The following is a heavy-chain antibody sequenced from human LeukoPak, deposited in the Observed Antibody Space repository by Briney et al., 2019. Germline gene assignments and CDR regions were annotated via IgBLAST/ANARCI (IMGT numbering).Heavy chain of an antibody. CDR3: AKRSTVVTPGYFDY. Sequence: GGSLRLSCAASGFTVSSNYMSWVRQAPGKGLEWVSAISGSGGSTYYADSVKGRFTISRDNSKNTLYLQMDSLRAEDTAVYYCAKRSTVVTPGYFDYWGQGTLVTVSS. CDR1: GFTVSSNY. CDR2: ISGSGGST. D-gene: IGHD4-23*01. V-gene: IGHV3-23*01. J-gene: IGHJ4*02.